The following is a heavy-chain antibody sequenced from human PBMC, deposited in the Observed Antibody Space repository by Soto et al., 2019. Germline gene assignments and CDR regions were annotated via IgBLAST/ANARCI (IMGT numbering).Heavy chain of an antibody. Sequence: SETLSLTCAVYGGSFSGYYWSWIRQPPGKGLEWIGEINHSGSTNYNPSLKSRVTISVDTSKNQFSLKLSSVTAADTAVYYCARGNKEDTAMVTFDYWGQGTLVTVSS. CDR3: ARGNKEDTAMVTFDY. J-gene: IGHJ4*02. CDR2: INHSGST. D-gene: IGHD5-18*01. V-gene: IGHV4-34*01. CDR1: GGSFSGYY.